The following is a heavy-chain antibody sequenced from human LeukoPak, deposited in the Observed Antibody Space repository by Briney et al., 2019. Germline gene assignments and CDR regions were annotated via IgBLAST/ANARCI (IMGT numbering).Heavy chain of an antibody. CDR1: GFTFQQYA. Sequence: PGGSLRLSCAASGFTFQQYAIHWVRQVPGKGLEWVSGINWSSAKIGYADSVKGRFTISRDNAKNSVFLQMNSLRAEDTALYYCANDKAPLYSGYDWDLDFWGQGTLVTVSS. CDR3: ANDKAPLYSGYDWDLDF. V-gene: IGHV3-9*01. D-gene: IGHD5-12*01. CDR2: INWSSAKI. J-gene: IGHJ4*02.